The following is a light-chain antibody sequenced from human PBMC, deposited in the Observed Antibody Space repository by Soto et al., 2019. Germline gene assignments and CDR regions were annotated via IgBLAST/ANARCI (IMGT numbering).Light chain of an antibody. J-gene: IGLJ1*01. V-gene: IGLV2-14*01. CDR2: EVS. Sequence: QSVLAQPASVPGTPGQSITISCTGSNSDVGIYDFVSWYQHHPGRAPKLIVSEVSHRPSGVSNRFSGSKSGNTASLTISRLQSEDEADYYCISYTSDDVRYVFGTGTKVTVL. CDR1: NSDVGIYDF. CDR3: ISYTSDDVRYV.